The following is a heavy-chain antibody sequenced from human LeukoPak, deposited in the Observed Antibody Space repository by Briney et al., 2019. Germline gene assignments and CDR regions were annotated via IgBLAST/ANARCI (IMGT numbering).Heavy chain of an antibody. CDR3: AKESPHFDY. Sequence: GGSLTLSCAASGFTFRRYAMSWVRQAPGKGLAWVSTISGGGDTTYYADSVKGRFTISRDNTKNTLYLQTNSLRAGDRAVYYCAKESPHFDYWGQGTLVTVSS. CDR1: GFTFRRYA. CDR2: ISGGGDTT. V-gene: IGHV3-23*01. J-gene: IGHJ4*02.